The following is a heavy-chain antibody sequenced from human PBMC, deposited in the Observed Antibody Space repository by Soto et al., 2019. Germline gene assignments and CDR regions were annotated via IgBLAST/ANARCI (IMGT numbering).Heavy chain of an antibody. CDR3: ARGWWEREGYVMDV. D-gene: IGHD1-26*01. V-gene: IGHV4-59*08. CDR2: IYYSGRT. J-gene: IGHJ6*02. CDR1: GGSISSYY. Sequence: QVQLQESGPGLVQPSKTLSLTCTVSGGSISSYYWSWVRQPPGKELQYIGYIYYSGRTNYNPSLKSPVTISDDTLSNQFSLAPSSVTAADTAVYLWARGWWEREGYVMDVWGQGTTVTGSS.